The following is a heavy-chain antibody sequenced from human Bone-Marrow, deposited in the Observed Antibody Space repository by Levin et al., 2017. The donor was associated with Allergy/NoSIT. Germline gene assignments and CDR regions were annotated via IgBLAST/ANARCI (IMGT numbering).Heavy chain of an antibody. CDR2: IYHSGST. J-gene: IGHJ4*02. CDR3: ARAPLGYCSGGSCYDDGFDY. CDR1: GGSISSGGYS. D-gene: IGHD2-15*01. Sequence: NSSETLSLTCAVSGGSISSGGYSWSWIRQPPGKGLEWIGYIYHSGSTYYNPSLKSRVTISVDRSKNQFSLKLSSVTAADTAVYYCARAPLGYCSGGSCYDDGFDYWGQGTLVTVSS. V-gene: IGHV4-30-2*01.